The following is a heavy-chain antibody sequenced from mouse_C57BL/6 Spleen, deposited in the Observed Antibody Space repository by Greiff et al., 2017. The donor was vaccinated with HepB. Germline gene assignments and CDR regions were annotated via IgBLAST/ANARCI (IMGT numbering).Heavy chain of an antibody. J-gene: IGHJ3*01. CDR3: ARKDYGSSSFAY. CDR2: ILPGSGST. D-gene: IGHD1-1*01. V-gene: IGHV1-9*01. Sequence: QVQLQQSGAELMKPGASVKLSCKATGYTFTGYWIEWVKQRPGHGLEWIGEILPGSGSTNNNEKFKGKATFTADTSSNTAYMQLSSLTTEDSAIYYCARKDYGSSSFAYWGQGTLVTVSA. CDR1: GYTFTGYW.